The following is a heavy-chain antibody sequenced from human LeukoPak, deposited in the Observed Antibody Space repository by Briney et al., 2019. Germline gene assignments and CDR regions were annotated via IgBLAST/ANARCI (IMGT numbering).Heavy chain of an antibody. CDR2: ISWNSGSI. CDR3: AREGGPEVGSSLDY. V-gene: IGHV3-9*01. CDR1: GFTFDDYA. D-gene: IGHD6-13*01. J-gene: IGHJ4*02. Sequence: GGSLRLSCAASGFTFDDYAMHWVRQAPGKGLEWVSGISWNSGSIGYADSVKGRFTISRGNAKNSLYLQMNSLRAEDTAVYYCAREGGPEVGSSLDYWGQGTLVTVSS.